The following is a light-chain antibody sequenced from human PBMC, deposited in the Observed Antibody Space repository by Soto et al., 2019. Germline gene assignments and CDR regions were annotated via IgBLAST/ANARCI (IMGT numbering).Light chain of an antibody. CDR3: AAWDDSLNGVV. J-gene: IGLJ2*01. Sequence: QSVLTQPPSASGTPGQRVTISCSGGSSNIGSNGVNWYQQLPGTAPKLLIYKNNQRPSGVPDRFSASKSGTSASLAISGLQSEDEADYYCAAWDDSLNGVVFGGGTKLTV. CDR1: SSNIGSNG. V-gene: IGLV1-44*01. CDR2: KNN.